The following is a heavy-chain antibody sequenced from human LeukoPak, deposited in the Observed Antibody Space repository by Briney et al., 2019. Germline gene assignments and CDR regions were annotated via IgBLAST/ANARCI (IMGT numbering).Heavy chain of an antibody. CDR1: GFTFDDYA. Sequence: GGSLRLSCAASGFTFDDYAMHWVRQGPGKGLEWVSHISWDGGSTYYADSVKGRFTISRDNSKNSLYLQVNSLRTEDTALYYCAKGGGNGPFDYWGQGTLVTVSS. CDR3: AKGGGNGPFDY. J-gene: IGHJ4*02. D-gene: IGHD4-23*01. V-gene: IGHV3-43D*03. CDR2: ISWDGGST.